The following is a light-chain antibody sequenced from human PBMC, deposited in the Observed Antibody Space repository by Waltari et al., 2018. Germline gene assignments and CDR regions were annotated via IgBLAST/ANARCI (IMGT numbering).Light chain of an antibody. Sequence: QSALTQPRPVSGSPGQSVTISCTGTRTDVGGYNYVSWYQQHPDKAPKLIIYDINKRPSGVPDRVSGSKSGNTASLTISGLQAEDEADYYCCSYVGSNTYWVFGGGTKLTVL. CDR3: CSYVGSNTYWV. V-gene: IGLV2-11*01. CDR2: DIN. CDR1: RTDVGGYNY. J-gene: IGLJ3*02.